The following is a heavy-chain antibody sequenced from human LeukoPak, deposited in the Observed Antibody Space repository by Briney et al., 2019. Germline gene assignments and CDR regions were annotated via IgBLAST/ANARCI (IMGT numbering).Heavy chain of an antibody. J-gene: IGHJ6*03. CDR3: ASDNYYYYYMDV. CDR1: GGSFSGYY. CDR2: INHSGST. Sequence: SETLSLTCAVYGGSFSGYYWSWIRQPPGKGLEWIGEINHSGSTNYNPSLKSRVTISVDTSKNQFSLKLSSVTAADTAVYYCASDNYYYYYMDVWGKGTTVTVSS. V-gene: IGHV4-34*01.